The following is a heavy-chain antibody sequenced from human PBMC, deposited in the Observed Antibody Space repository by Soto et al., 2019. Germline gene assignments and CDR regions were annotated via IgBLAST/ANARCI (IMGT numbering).Heavy chain of an antibody. CDR2: TYYRSKWYN. CDR3: ARVDSSGWYSGYYGMDV. D-gene: IGHD6-19*01. J-gene: IGHJ6*02. V-gene: IGHV6-1*01. CDR1: LDSVSSNSAA. Sequence: SQTLSLPCPISLDSVSSNSAAWNWIRQSPSRGLEWLGRTYYRSKWYNDYAVSVKSRITINPDTSKNQFSLQLNSVTPEDTAVYYCARVDSSGWYSGYYGMDVWGQGTTVTVSS.